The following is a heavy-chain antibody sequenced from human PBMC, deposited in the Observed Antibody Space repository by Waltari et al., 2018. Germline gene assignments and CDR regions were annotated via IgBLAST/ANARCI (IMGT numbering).Heavy chain of an antibody. Sequence: QVQLVESGGGVVQPGGSLRLSCAASGFTFSSYGMHWVRQDPGKGLEWVAFIRYDGSNKYYADSVKGRFTISRDNSKNTLYLQMNSLRAEDTAVYYCAKDRTAGYYLGYFDYWGQGTLVTVSS. V-gene: IGHV3-30*02. J-gene: IGHJ4*02. CDR3: AKDRTAGYYLGYFDY. CDR2: IRYDGSNK. D-gene: IGHD3-9*01. CDR1: GFTFSSYG.